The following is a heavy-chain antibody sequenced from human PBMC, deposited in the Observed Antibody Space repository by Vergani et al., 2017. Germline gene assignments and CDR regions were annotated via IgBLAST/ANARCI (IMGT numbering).Heavy chain of an antibody. J-gene: IGHJ6*02. D-gene: IGHD3-9*01. CDR3: ARLSKYYDILTGYSPYYYYYGMDV. CDR1: GGSISSGGYY. Sequence: QVQLQESGPGLVKPSQTLSLTCTVSGGSISSGGYYWSWIRQPPGKGLEWIGSIYYSGSTYYNPSLKSRVTISVDTSKNQFSLKLSSVTAADTAVHYCARLSKYYDILTGYSPYYYYYGMDVWGQGTTVTVSS. V-gene: IGHV4-39*01. CDR2: IYYSGST.